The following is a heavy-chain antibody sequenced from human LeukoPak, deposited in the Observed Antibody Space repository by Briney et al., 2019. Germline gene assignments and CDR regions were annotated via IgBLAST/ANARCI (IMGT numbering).Heavy chain of an antibody. CDR1: GFTFTRYW. J-gene: IGHJ4*02. Sequence: PGGSLRLSCVASGFTFTRYWMHWVRQAPGKGLVWVSRISPDGTRTHYADSVKGRFTISRDNAKNTLYVQMNSLRAEDTALYYCAIVMDSVTLEYWGQGTLVTVSS. CDR3: AIVMDSVTLEY. CDR2: ISPDGTRT. V-gene: IGHV3-74*01. D-gene: IGHD5-24*01.